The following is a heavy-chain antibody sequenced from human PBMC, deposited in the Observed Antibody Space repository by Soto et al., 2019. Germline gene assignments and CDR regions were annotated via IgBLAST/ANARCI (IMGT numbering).Heavy chain of an antibody. V-gene: IGHV1-18*01. CDR2: ISAYNGNT. D-gene: IGHD2-15*01. J-gene: IGHJ5*02. CDR1: GYTFTSYG. Sequence: GASVKVSCKASGYTFTSYGISWVRQAPGQGLEWMGWISAYNGNTNYAQKLQGRVTMTTDTSTSTAYMELRSLRSDDTAVYYCAREVVAAQMAFWFDPWGQGILVTVSS. CDR3: AREVVAAQMAFWFDP.